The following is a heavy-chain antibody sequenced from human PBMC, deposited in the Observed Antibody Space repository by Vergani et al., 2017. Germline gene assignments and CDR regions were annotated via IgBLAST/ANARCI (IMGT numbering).Heavy chain of an antibody. V-gene: IGHV4-59*11. D-gene: IGHD6-19*01. CDR1: FDSIMNLY. Sequence: QVQLQESGPGLVKSSETLSLTCSVSFDSIMNLYCNWFRQPPGKGLEWIGSIHYSENTKYNPSLKTRVTISVDTSKNQFSLTLTSVTAADTAVYYCASDTHSGQRADRWGQGILVTVTS. CDR2: IHYSENT. J-gene: IGHJ5*02. CDR3: ASDTHSGQRADR.